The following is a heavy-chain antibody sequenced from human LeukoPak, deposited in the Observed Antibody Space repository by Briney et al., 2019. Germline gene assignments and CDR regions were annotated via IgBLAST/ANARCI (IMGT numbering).Heavy chain of an antibody. CDR2: IKSKTDGETT. CDR3: AKEKSSGSNDFDY. V-gene: IGHV3-15*05. CDR1: GFTFSNAW. Sequence: GGSLRLSCAASGFTFSNAWMSWARQAPGKGLEWVGRIKSKTDGETTDYAAPVKGRFTISRDDSKNTLYLQMNSLRAEDTAVYYCAKEKSSGSNDFDYWGQGTLVTVSS. J-gene: IGHJ4*02. D-gene: IGHD6-25*01.